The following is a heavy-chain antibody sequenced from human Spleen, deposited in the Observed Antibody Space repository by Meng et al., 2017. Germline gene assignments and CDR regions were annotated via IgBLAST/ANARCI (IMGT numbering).Heavy chain of an antibody. V-gene: IGHV4-39*01. J-gene: IGHJ5*02. CDR1: CGSISTSGYY. Sequence: QPQRQESGPGLVRPSEALSLTCRVSCGSISTSGYYWGWIRQPPGKGLEWIGSIGHSGFTYYTPSLKSRVTVSIDTSRNQFSLWLTSVTAADTAVYYCVRSSGWVKTGFDPWGQGTLVTVSS. D-gene: IGHD6-19*01. CDR3: VRSSGWVKTGFDP. CDR2: IGHSGFT.